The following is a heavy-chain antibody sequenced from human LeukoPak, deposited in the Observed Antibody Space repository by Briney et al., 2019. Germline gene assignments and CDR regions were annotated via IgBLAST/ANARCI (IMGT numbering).Heavy chain of an antibody. J-gene: IGHJ4*02. D-gene: IGHD3-3*01. V-gene: IGHV3-21*01. CDR2: ISSSSSYI. CDR1: GFTFSSYS. CDR3: ARDPNDFWSGYFDY. Sequence: GGSLRLSCAASGFTFSSYSMNWVRQAPGKGLEWVSSISSSSSYIYYADSVKGRFTISRDNAKNSLYLQMNSLRAEDTAVYYCARDPNDFWSGYFDYWGQGTLVTVSS.